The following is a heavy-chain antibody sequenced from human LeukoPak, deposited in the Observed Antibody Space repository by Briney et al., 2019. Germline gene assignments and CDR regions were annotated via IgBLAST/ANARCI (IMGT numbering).Heavy chain of an antibody. J-gene: IGHJ4*02. CDR3: ARGGVVITVDY. CDR1: GGSISSGGYY. V-gene: IGHV4-39*07. CDR2: INHSGST. D-gene: IGHD3-22*01. Sequence: SETLSLTCTVSGGSISSGGYYWSWIRQPPGKGLEWIGEINHSGSTNYNPSLKSRVTISVDTSKNQFSLKLSSVTAADTAVYYCARGGVVITVDYWGQGTLVTVSS.